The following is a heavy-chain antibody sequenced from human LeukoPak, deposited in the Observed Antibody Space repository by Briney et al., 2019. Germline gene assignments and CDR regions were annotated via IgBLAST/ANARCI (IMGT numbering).Heavy chain of an antibody. CDR3: ARGYSSSWYYFDY. V-gene: IGHV4-39*07. CDR1: GGSISSSSYY. CDR2: IYYSGST. J-gene: IGHJ4*02. Sequence: SETLSLTCTVSGGSISSSSYYWGWIRQPPGKGLEWIGSIYYSGSTYYNPSLKSRVTISVDTSKNQFSLKLSSVTAADTAVYYCARGYSSSWYYFDYWGQGTLVTVSS. D-gene: IGHD6-13*01.